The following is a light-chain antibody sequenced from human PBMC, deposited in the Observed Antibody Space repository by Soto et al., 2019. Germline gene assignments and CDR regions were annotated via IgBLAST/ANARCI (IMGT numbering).Light chain of an antibody. CDR2: GAS. Sequence: EIVLTQSPGTLSLSPGERATLSCRASQSVSSSYLAWYQQKPGQAPRLLIYGASSRATSILDRFSGSGSGTDFTLTISRLEPEDFAVYYCQQYGSSPRTFGQGIKVEIK. J-gene: IGKJ1*01. CDR1: QSVSSSY. V-gene: IGKV3-20*01. CDR3: QQYGSSPRT.